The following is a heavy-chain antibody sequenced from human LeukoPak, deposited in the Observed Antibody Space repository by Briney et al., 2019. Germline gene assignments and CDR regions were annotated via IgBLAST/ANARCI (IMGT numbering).Heavy chain of an antibody. Sequence: ASVKVSCKASGYTFTSYYMHLVRQAPGQGPEWMGIINPSGGSTSYAQKFQGRVTMTRDTSTSTVYMELSSLRSEDTAVYYCARDLWDFWSGYLTTGYYYMDVWGKGTTVTVSS. CDR1: GYTFTSYY. CDR2: INPSGGST. J-gene: IGHJ6*03. D-gene: IGHD3-3*01. CDR3: ARDLWDFWSGYLTTGYYYMDV. V-gene: IGHV1-46*03.